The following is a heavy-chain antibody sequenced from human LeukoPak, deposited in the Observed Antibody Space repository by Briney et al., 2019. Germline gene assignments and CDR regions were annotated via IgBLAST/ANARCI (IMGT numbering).Heavy chain of an antibody. D-gene: IGHD3-16*01. V-gene: IGHV4-39*01. CDR1: GGSISSRPYY. Sequence: SETLSLTCTVSGGSISSRPYYWGWVRQPPGKGLEWIGSISYSGSIHYNPSLKSRVTISVDTSKYHFSLRLSSVTAADTAVYYCATLEIGDYYFDYWGQGTLVTVSS. J-gene: IGHJ4*02. CDR2: ISYSGSI. CDR3: ATLEIGDYYFDY.